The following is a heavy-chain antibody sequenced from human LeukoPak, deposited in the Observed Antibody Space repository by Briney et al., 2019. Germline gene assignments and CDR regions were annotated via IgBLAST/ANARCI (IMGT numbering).Heavy chain of an antibody. V-gene: IGHV5-51*01. Sequence: EXXKISCKGSGYSFTSYWIGWVRPMPGKGLEWMGIIYPGDSDTRYSASFQGQVTISADKSISTAYLQWSSLKASDTAMYYCARLGLQRYYYYYYYMDVWGKGTTVTVSS. CDR2: IYPGDSDT. J-gene: IGHJ6*03. CDR1: GYSFTSYW. CDR3: ARLGLQRYYYYYYYMDV. D-gene: IGHD5-18*01.